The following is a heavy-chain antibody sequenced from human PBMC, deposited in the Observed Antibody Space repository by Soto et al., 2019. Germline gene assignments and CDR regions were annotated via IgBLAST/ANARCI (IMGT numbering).Heavy chain of an antibody. Sequence: QVLLVQSGAEVRKPGASVKVSCKTSGYSFTNHGISWVRQAPAQGLEWMGWISGYSGSSRYAQKSQGRVAMTIDTSTSTAYMELRSLRPDDTAMYFCARVGGQLPLYFDYWGQGTLVTVSS. D-gene: IGHD2-2*01. CDR1: GYSFTNHG. CDR2: ISGYSGSS. V-gene: IGHV1-18*04. CDR3: ARVGGQLPLYFDY. J-gene: IGHJ4*02.